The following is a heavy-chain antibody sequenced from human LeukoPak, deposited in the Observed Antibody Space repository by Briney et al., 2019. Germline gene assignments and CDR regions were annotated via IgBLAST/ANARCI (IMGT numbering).Heavy chain of an antibody. Sequence: GGSLRLSCAASGFTFSSYWMSWVRQAPGKGLEWVANIKQDGSEKYYVDSVKGRFTISRDNAKNSLYLQMNSLRAEDTAVYYCARGKYIYDSRPVAGWYFDYWGQGTLVTVSS. CDR1: GFTFSSYW. CDR2: IKQDGSEK. J-gene: IGHJ4*02. V-gene: IGHV3-7*03. D-gene: IGHD3-22*01. CDR3: ARGKYIYDSRPVAGWYFDY.